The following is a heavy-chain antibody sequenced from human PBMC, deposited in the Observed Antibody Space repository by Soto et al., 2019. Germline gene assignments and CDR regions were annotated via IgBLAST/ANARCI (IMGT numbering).Heavy chain of an antibody. CDR3: ARDQRTSPPRKYSRHGMDV. V-gene: IGHV4-4*02. D-gene: IGHD2-15*01. Sequence: QFLLQESGPGLVKPSGTLSLTCTVSGGSISSYNWWSWVRQSPGKGLEWIGEIYYSGTTNYNPSLKSRITISVDKSKSQFSLKLDSVTAADTAVYYCARDQRTSPPRKYSRHGMDVWGRGITVTVSS. CDR2: IYYSGTT. CDR1: GGSISSYNW. J-gene: IGHJ6*02.